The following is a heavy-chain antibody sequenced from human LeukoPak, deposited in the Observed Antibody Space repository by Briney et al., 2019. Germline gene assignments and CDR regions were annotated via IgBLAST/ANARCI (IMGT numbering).Heavy chain of an antibody. D-gene: IGHD1-14*01. Sequence: GGSLRLSCAAPGFTFSSYGMHWVRQAPGKGLEWVAVIWYDGSNKYYADSVKGRFTISRDNSKNTLYLQMNSLRAEDTAVYYCARVTEVSTVDYWGQGTLVTVSS. CDR2: IWYDGSNK. J-gene: IGHJ4*02. V-gene: IGHV3-33*01. CDR3: ARVTEVSTVDY. CDR1: GFTFSSYG.